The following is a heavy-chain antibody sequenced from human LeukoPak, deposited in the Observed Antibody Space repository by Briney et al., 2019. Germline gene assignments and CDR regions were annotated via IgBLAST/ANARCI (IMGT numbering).Heavy chain of an antibody. CDR2: IYYSGST. CDR1: GGSISSYY. J-gene: IGHJ4*02. CDR3: ARSSSGSYYGIFDY. V-gene: IGHV4-59*08. Sequence: PSETLSLTCTVSGGSISSYYWSWIRQPPGKGLEWIGYIYYSGSTNYNPSLKSRVTISVDTSKNQFSLKLSSVTAADTAVYYCARSSSGSYYGIFDYWGQGTLITVSS. D-gene: IGHD3-10*01.